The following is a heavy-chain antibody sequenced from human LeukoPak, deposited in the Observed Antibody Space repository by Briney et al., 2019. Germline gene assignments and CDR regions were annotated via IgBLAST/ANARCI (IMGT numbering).Heavy chain of an antibody. CDR2: INPNSGGT. CDR3: ARDLKFGYSGYEFDY. V-gene: IGHV1-2*02. Sequence: GASVKVSCKASGDTFSNFAVSWVRQAPGQGLEWMGWINPNSGGTNYAQKFQGRVTMTRDTSISTAYMELSRLRSDDTAVYYCARDLKFGYSGYEFDYWGQGTLVTVSS. D-gene: IGHD5-12*01. J-gene: IGHJ4*02. CDR1: GDTFSNFA.